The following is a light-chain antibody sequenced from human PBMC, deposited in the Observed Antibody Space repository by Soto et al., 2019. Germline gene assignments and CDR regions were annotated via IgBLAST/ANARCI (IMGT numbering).Light chain of an antibody. CDR2: DAS. V-gene: IGKV1-5*01. CDR1: QSISSW. CDR3: QQYNSYPLT. J-gene: IGKJ4*01. Sequence: DIQMTQSPSTLSATAGDRVTITCRASQSISSWLAWYQHKPGKAPKLLIYDASNLESGVPSRFSGSGSGTEFTLTISSLQPDDFATYYCQQYNSYPLTFGGGTKVDIK.